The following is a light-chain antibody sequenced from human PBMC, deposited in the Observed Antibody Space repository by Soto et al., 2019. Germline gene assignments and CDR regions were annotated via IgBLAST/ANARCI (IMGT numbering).Light chain of an antibody. Sequence: EIVMTQSPAILSVSPGERVTLSWRASQSVSSNLVWYQQKPGQTPRLLIYGASTRATGIPARFSGSGSGTEFTLTISSLQSEDFALYYCKQYNNWPRTFGQGTKVKIK. J-gene: IGKJ1*01. CDR1: QSVSSN. V-gene: IGKV3-15*01. CDR2: GAS. CDR3: KQYNNWPRT.